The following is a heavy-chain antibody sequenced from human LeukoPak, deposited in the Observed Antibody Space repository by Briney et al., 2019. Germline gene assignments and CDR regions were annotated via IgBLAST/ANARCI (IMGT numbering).Heavy chain of an antibody. J-gene: IGHJ4*02. CDR1: GFIFSSYA. CDR2: ISYDGSNK. V-gene: IGHV3-30*04. Sequence: GSLRLSCAASGFIFSSYAMHWVRQAPGKGLEWVAVISYDGSNKYYADSVKGRFTISRDNSKNTLYLQMNSLRAEDTAVYYCAKGVGFDYWGQGTLVTVSS. CDR3: AKGVGFDY. D-gene: IGHD2-15*01.